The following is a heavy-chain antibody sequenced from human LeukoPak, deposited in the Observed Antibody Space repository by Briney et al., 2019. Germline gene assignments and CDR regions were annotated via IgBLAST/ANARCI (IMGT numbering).Heavy chain of an antibody. Sequence: GGSLRLSCAASGFTFSSYAMSWVRQAPGKGLEWVSAISGSGGSTYYADSAKGRFTISRDNSKNTLYLQMNSLRAEDTAVYYCAKDSYYYGSGSHYWGQGTLVTVSS. V-gene: IGHV3-23*01. J-gene: IGHJ4*02. CDR3: AKDSYYYGSGSHY. CDR1: GFTFSSYA. D-gene: IGHD3-10*01. CDR2: ISGSGGST.